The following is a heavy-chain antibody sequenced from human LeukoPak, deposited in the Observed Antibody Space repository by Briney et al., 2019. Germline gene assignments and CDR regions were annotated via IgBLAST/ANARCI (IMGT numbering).Heavy chain of an antibody. CDR3: AKDGRYCSTTSCYPIYYYYGMDV. Sequence: PGGSLRLSCAASGFTFSSYAMSWVRQAPGKELEWVSAISGSGGGTYYVDSVKGRFTISRDNSKNTLYLQMNSLRAEDTAVYYCAKDGRYCSTTSCYPIYYYYGMDVWGQGTTVTVSS. V-gene: IGHV3-23*01. CDR1: GFTFSSYA. D-gene: IGHD2-2*01. CDR2: ISGSGGGT. J-gene: IGHJ6*02.